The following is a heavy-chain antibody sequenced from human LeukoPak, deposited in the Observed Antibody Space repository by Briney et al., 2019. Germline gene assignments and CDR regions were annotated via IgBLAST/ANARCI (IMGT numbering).Heavy chain of an antibody. CDR3: ARLPTSYYFDY. Sequence: PSETLSLTCTVSGGSISSSSYYWGWIRQPPGKALEWIGSIYYSGSTYYNPSLKSRVTISVDTSKNQFSLKLSSVTAADTAVYYCARLPTSYYFDYWGQGTLVTVSS. CDR1: GGSISSSSYY. J-gene: IGHJ4*02. CDR2: IYYSGST. V-gene: IGHV4-39*01. D-gene: IGHD6-6*01.